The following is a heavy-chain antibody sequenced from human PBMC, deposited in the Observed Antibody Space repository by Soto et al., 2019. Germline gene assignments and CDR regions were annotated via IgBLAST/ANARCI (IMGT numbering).Heavy chain of an antibody. V-gene: IGHV1-69*13. CDR3: ARVYCSGGSCANWFDP. J-gene: IGHJ5*02. CDR2: IIPIFGTA. CDR1: GGTFSSYA. D-gene: IGHD2-15*01. Sequence: GASVKVSCKASGGTFSSYAISWVRQAPGQGLEWMGGIIPIFGTANYAQKFQGRVTITADESTSTAYMELSSLRSEDTAVYYCARVYCSGGSCANWFDPWRQGTLVTVSS.